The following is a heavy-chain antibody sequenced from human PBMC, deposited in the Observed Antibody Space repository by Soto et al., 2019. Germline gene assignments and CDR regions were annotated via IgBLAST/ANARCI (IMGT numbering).Heavy chain of an antibody. D-gene: IGHD1-7*01. CDR3: ARAHGGYRLELSYYYMDV. V-gene: IGHV1-69*02. Sequence: QVQLVQSGAEVKKPGSSVKVSCKASGGTFSSYTISWVRQAPGQGLEWMGRIIPILGIANYAQKFQGRVTITAEKSTSTAYMELSSLRSEDTAVYYCARAHGGYRLELSYYYMDVWGKGTTVTVSS. CDR2: IIPILGIA. J-gene: IGHJ6*03. CDR1: GGTFSSYT.